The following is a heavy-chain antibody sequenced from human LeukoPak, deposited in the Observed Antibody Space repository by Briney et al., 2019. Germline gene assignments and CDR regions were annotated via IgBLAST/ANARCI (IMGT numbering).Heavy chain of an antibody. D-gene: IGHD3-3*01. J-gene: IGHJ4*02. Sequence: SSETLSLTCTVSGGSISSYYWSWIRQPPGKGLEWIGYIYYSGSTNYNPSLKSRVTISVDTSKNQFSLKLSSVTAADTAVYYCASSLRFRGYFDYWGQGTLVTVSS. CDR3: ASSLRFRGYFDY. V-gene: IGHV4-59*01. CDR1: GGSISSYY. CDR2: IYYSGST.